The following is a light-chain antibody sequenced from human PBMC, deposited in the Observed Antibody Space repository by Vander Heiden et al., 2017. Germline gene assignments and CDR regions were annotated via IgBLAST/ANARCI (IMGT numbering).Light chain of an antibody. CDR2: DTS. J-gene: IGKJ4*01. CDR3: QNYERITIT. V-gene: IGKV1-33*01. Sequence: IQMTQSPSSLSASIGDRVSMTCQASQDISDTLNWYQQKPGKPPTLPIYDTSSLDSGVPSRCSGSGSGTHFTFTITNLKHEDIATYYCQNYERITITFGGGTKVEVK. CDR1: QDISDT.